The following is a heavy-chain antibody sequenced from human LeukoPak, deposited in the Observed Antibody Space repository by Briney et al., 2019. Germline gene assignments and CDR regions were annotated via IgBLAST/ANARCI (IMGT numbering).Heavy chain of an antibody. CDR2: VSSSSSTI. J-gene: IGHJ4*02. CDR1: GFTFSSYS. D-gene: IGHD2-2*01. V-gene: IGHV3-48*04. Sequence: GGSLRLSCAASGFTFSSYSMNWVRQAPGKGLEWVSYVSSSSSTIYYADSVKGRFTISRDNAKNSLYLQMNSLRAEDTAVYYCARDSYTYQLSYWGQGTLVTVSS. CDR3: ARDSYTYQLSY.